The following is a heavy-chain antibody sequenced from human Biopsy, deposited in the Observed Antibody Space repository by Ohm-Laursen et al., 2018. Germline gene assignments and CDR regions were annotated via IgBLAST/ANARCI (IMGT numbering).Heavy chain of an antibody. Sequence: LRLSCTAAGFTFSSYAMTWVRQAPGKGLEWVSVINTSGGSTHYAVSVKGRFTISRDNSKNTLYLRMNSLRAEDTAVYYCAKPADSYGSEFYFDYWGQGTLVTVSS. D-gene: IGHD4-17*01. CDR2: INTSGGST. CDR3: AKPADSYGSEFYFDY. CDR1: GFTFSSYA. J-gene: IGHJ4*02. V-gene: IGHV3-23*01.